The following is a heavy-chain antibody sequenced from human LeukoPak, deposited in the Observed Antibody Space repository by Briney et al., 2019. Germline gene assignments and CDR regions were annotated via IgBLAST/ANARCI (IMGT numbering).Heavy chain of an antibody. D-gene: IGHD1-26*01. V-gene: IGHV4-59*01. CDR2: IYYSGST. Sequence: NPSETLSLTCTVSGGSISSYYWSWIRQPPGKGLEWIGYIYYSGSTNYNPSLKSRVTISVDTSKNQFSLKLSSVTAADTAVFYCARGAQWELLPHAFDIWGQGTMVTVSS. J-gene: IGHJ3*02. CDR3: ARGAQWELLPHAFDI. CDR1: GGSISSYY.